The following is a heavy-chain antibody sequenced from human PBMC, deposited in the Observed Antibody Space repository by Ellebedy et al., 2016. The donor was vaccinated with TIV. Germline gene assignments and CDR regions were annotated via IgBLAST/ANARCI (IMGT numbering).Heavy chain of an antibody. CDR3: ARESGVSSGYSLDY. CDR2: IYYSGST. V-gene: IGHV4-59*01. CDR1: GGSISSYY. J-gene: IGHJ4*02. Sequence: MPSETLSLTCTVSGGSISSYYWSWIRQPPGKGLELIGYIYYSGSTDYNPSLKSRVTISVDTSKNQFSLKLSSVTAADTAVYYCARESGVSSGYSLDYWGQGTLVTVSS. D-gene: IGHD3-22*01.